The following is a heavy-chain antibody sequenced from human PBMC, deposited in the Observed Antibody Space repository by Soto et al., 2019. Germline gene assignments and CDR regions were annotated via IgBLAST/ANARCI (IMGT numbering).Heavy chain of an antibody. CDR1: GSTFSCYD. J-gene: IGHJ3*02. V-gene: IGHV3-30-3*01. CDR2: ITPDGNRA. Sequence: QVQLVESGGDVVQPGRSLRLSCAASGSTFSCYDIHWVRHAAGKGLVWVADITPDGNRAYYPDSVKGRFTVSRDNARNTVYVQVKSLRPDETAVYHCVRGASHGAFDIWGQGTLVTVSS. CDR3: VRGASHGAFDI.